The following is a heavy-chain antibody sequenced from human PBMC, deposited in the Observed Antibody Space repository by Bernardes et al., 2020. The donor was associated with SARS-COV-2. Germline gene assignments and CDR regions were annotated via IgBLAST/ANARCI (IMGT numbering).Heavy chain of an antibody. CDR2: ISAYNGNT. CDR1: GYTFTSYG. Sequence: ASVKVSCKASGYTFTSYGISWVRQAPGQGLEWMGWISAYNGNTNYAQKLQGRVTMTTDTSTSTAYMELRSLRSDDTAVYYCARDSLGSEYQLLLNDYYMDVWGKGTTVTVSS. V-gene: IGHV1-18*01. CDR3: ARDSLGSEYQLLLNDYYMDV. D-gene: IGHD2-2*01. J-gene: IGHJ6*03.